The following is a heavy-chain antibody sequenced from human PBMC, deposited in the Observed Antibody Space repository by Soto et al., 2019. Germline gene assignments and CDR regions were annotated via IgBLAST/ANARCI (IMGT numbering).Heavy chain of an antibody. CDR1: GGSFSGYY. J-gene: IGHJ6*02. CDR3: ARGRTVTISGMDV. CDR2: INHSGST. D-gene: IGHD4-4*01. Sequence: SETLSLTCAVYGGSFSGYYWSWIRQPPGKGLEWIGEINHSGSTNYNPSLKSRVTISVDASKNQFSLKLSSVTAADTAVYYCARGRTVTISGMDVWGQGTTVTVSS. V-gene: IGHV4-34*01.